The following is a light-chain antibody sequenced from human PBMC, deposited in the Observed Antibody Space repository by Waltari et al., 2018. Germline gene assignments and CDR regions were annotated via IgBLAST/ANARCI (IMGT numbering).Light chain of an antibody. CDR3: QQRTNWPPART. V-gene: IGKV3-11*01. Sequence: EIVLTQSQATLSLSPGERANLSCRASESIANYLAWYQQKPGQAPRLLISDASNRATGIPARFSGSGSGTDFTLTISSLEPEDFAVYYCQQRTNWPPARTFGQGTKVEIK. J-gene: IGKJ1*01. CDR1: ESIANY. CDR2: DAS.